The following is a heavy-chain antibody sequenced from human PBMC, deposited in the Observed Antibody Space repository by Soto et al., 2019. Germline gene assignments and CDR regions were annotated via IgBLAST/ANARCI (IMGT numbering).Heavy chain of an antibody. V-gene: IGHV3-53*05. CDR2: SYSGGGT. CDR3: AKVREDIVLLVALDY. D-gene: IGHD2-8*01. CDR1: GFTVSSNY. Sequence: GGSLRLSCAASGFTVSSNYMSWVRQAPGKGLEWVSVSYSGGGTYYADSVKGRFTISRDNSKNTLYLQMNNLRPEDTAVYYCAKVREDIVLLVALDYWGQGTLVTVSS. J-gene: IGHJ4*02.